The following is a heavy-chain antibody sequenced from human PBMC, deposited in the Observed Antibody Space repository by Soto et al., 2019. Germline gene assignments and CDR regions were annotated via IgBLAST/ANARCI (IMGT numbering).Heavy chain of an antibody. Sequence: GGSLRLSCAASGFTFSTYAMHWVRQAPGKGLEWVAVISYDGSNEYYADSVKGRFTISRDNPKNTLYLQMNSLRAEDTAVYYCAKDPSLYSSGWRYFAYWGQGIVVTVSS. D-gene: IGHD6-19*01. CDR3: AKDPSLYSSGWRYFAY. V-gene: IGHV3-30*18. J-gene: IGHJ4*02. CDR1: GFTFSTYA. CDR2: ISYDGSNE.